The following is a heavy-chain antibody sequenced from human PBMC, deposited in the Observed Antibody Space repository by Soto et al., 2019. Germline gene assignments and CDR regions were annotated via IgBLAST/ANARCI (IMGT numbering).Heavy chain of an antibody. V-gene: IGHV3-9*01. Sequence: EVQLVESGGGLVQPGRSLRLSCAASGFTFDDYAMHWVRHAPGKGLELVSGVSWNRGSIGYADSVKGRFTISRDNAKNSLSLQMNSLRAEDTALYYCAKAYYDDAFDIWGQGTKVTLSS. J-gene: IGHJ3*02. CDR1: GFTFDDYA. CDR3: AKAYYDDAFDI. CDR2: VSWNRGSI. D-gene: IGHD3-22*01.